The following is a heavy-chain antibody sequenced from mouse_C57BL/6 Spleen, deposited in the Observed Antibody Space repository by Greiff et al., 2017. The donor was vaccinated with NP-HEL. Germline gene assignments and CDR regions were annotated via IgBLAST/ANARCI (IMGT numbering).Heavy chain of an antibody. D-gene: IGHD2-12*01. CDR2: ISYSGST. J-gene: IGHJ1*03. Sequence: EVMLVESGPGLAKPSQTLSLTCSVTGYSITSDYWNWIRKFPGNKLEYMGYISYSGSTYYNPSLKSRISITRDTSKNQYYLQLNSVTTEDTATYYCAKGYDDGYWYFDVWGTGTTVTVSS. V-gene: IGHV3-8*01. CDR3: AKGYDDGYWYFDV. CDR1: GYSITSDY.